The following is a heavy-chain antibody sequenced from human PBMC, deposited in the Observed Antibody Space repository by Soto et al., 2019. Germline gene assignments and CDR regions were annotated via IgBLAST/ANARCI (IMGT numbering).Heavy chain of an antibody. CDR2: ISGSGGST. D-gene: IGHD6-19*01. J-gene: IGHJ4*02. Sequence: SLRLSCAASGFTFSSYAMSWVRQAPGKGLEWVSAISGSGGSTYYADSVKGRFTISRDNSKNTLYLQMNSLRAEDTAVYYCAKQKQWLVLFDYWGQGTLVTVSS. CDR3: AKQKQWLVLFDY. CDR1: GFTFSSYA. V-gene: IGHV3-23*01.